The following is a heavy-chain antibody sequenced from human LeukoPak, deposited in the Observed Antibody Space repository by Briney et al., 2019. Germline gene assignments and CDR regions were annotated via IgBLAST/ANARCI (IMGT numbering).Heavy chain of an antibody. CDR3: ARDLRSSGNWFDP. D-gene: IGHD6-25*01. J-gene: IGHJ5*02. V-gene: IGHV1-2*02. CDR2: INPNSGGT. Sequence: ASVKVSCKASGYTFTGYYMHWVRQAPGQGLEWMGWINPNSGGTNYAQKFQGRVTMTRDTSISTAYMELSRLRSDDTAVYYCARDLRSSGNWFDPGAREPWSPSPQ. CDR1: GYTFTGYY.